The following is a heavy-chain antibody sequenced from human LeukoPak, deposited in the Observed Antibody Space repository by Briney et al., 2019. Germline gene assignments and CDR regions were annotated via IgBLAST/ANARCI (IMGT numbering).Heavy chain of an antibody. CDR2: IRTTAEGAKYA. CDR1: GFSFTDYP. D-gene: IGHD3-9*01. Sequence: GGSLRLSCATSGFSFTDYPMNWVRQAPGKGLEWISNIRTTAEGAKYAHYADSVKGRVTISRDDGKNTLYLHMNSLRDDDTAVYYCATDQRYAFDYWGQGILVTVSS. V-gene: IGHV3-48*02. J-gene: IGHJ4*02. CDR3: ATDQRYAFDY.